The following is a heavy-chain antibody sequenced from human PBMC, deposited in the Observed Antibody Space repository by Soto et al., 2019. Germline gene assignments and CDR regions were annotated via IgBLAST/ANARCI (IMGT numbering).Heavy chain of an antibody. V-gene: IGHV3-23*01. J-gene: IGHJ4*02. CDR1: GFTFSNYA. Sequence: GSLRLSCAASGFTFSNYAMNWVRQAPGKGLEWVSALSGSGGSTYYADSVKGRFTISRDNSKNTLYLQMNSLRAEDTALYYCAKAWYASSWYFFDYWGQGTLVTVS. CDR3: AKAWYASSWYFFDY. CDR2: LSGSGGST. D-gene: IGHD6-13*01.